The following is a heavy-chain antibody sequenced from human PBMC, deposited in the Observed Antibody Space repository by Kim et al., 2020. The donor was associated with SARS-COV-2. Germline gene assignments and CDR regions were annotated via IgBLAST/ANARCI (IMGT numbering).Heavy chain of an antibody. CDR2: IYTSGST. D-gene: IGHD2-15*01. CDR1: GGSISSYY. V-gene: IGHV4-4*07. CDR3: ARDGYPFGHGGNPGWFDY. Sequence: SETLSLTCTVSGGSISSYYWSWIRQPAGKGLEWIGRIYTSGSTNYNPSLKSRVTMSVDTSKNQFSLKLSSVTAADTAVYYCARDGYPFGHGGNPGWFDYWGQGTLVTVSS. J-gene: IGHJ4*02.